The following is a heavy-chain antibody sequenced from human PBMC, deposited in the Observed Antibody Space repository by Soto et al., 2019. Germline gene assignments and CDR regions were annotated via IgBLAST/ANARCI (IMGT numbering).Heavy chain of an antibody. D-gene: IGHD6-19*01. J-gene: IGHJ4*02. Sequence: QVQLVQSGAEEKKPGASVKVSCKASGYTFTSYAMHWVRQAPGQRLEWMGWINAGNGNTKYSQKFQGRVTITRDTFASTAYMELSSLRSEDTAVSYCARSPGIAVAAYWGQGTLVTVSS. CDR2: INAGNGNT. CDR1: GYTFTSYA. CDR3: ARSPGIAVAAY. V-gene: IGHV1-3*05.